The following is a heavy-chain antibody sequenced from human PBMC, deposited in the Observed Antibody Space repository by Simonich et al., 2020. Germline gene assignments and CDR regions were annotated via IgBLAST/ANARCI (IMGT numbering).Heavy chain of an antibody. CDR2: ISWNSGSI. Sequence: EVQLVESGGGLVQPGGSLRLSCAASGFTFDDYAMHWVRQAPGKGRGWVSGISWNSGSIGDADSVKGRFTISRDNAKNSLYLQMNSLRAEDTALYYCAKDMGLWGRGTLVTVSS. CDR3: AKDMGL. V-gene: IGHV3-9*01. J-gene: IGHJ2*01. CDR1: GFTFDDYA.